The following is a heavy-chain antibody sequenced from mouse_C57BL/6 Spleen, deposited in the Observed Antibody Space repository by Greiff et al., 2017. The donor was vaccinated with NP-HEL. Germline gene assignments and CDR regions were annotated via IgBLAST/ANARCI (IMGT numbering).Heavy chain of an antibody. CDR2: IHPNSGST. J-gene: IGHJ2*01. CDR3: ARTLYYGNYPYFDY. Sequence: QVHVKQPGAELVKPGASVKLSCKASGYTFTSYWMHWVKQRPGQGLEWIGMIHPNSGSTNYNEKFKSKATLTVDKSSSTAYMQLSSLTSEDSAVYYCARTLYYGNYPYFDYWGQGTTLTVSS. CDR1: GYTFTSYW. V-gene: IGHV1-64*01. D-gene: IGHD2-1*01.